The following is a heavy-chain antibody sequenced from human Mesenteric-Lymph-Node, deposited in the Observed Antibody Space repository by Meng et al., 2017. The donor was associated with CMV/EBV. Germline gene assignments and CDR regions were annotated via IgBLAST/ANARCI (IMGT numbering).Heavy chain of an antibody. CDR3: AKDLGWEVATIGAFDY. CDR1: GFTFSSYG. CDR2: IRYDGSNK. J-gene: IGHJ4*02. D-gene: IGHD5-12*01. V-gene: IGHV3-30*02. Sequence: GGSLRLSCAASGFTFSSYGMHWVRQAPGKGLEWVAFIRYDGSNKYYADSVKGRFTISRDNSKNTLYLQMNSLRAEDTAVYYCAKDLGWEVATIGAFDYWGQGTLVTVSS.